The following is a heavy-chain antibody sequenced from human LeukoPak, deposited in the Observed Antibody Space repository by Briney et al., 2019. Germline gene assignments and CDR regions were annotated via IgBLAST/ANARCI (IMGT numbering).Heavy chain of an antibody. D-gene: IGHD3-16*02. CDR1: GFTFSSYA. CDR2: ISGSGGRT. V-gene: IGHV3-23*01. J-gene: IGHJ4*02. CDR3: AKAIYDYVWGSYRYIDY. Sequence: GGSLRLSCAASGFTFSSYAMSWVRQAPGKGLEWVSAISGSGGRTYYADSVKGRFTISRDNSKNTLYLQMNSLRAEDTAVYYCAKAIYDYVWGSYRYIDYWGQGTLVTVSS.